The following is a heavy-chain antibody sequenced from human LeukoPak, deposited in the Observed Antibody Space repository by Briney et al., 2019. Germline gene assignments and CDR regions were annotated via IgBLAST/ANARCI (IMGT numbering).Heavy chain of an antibody. D-gene: IGHD6-13*01. CDR2: ISSSSSYI. CDR1: GFTFSSYS. V-gene: IGHV3-21*01. J-gene: IGHJ4*02. Sequence: GSLRLSCAASGFTFSSYSMNWVRQAPGKGLEWVSSISSSSSYIYYADSVKGRFTISRDNAKNSLYLQMNSLRAEDTAVYYCARGGYSSSWYEVGNYWGQGTLVTVSS. CDR3: ARGGYSSSWYEVGNY.